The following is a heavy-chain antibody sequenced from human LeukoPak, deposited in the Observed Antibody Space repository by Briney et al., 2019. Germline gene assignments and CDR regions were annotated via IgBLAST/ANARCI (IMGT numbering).Heavy chain of an antibody. V-gene: IGHV4-59*01. Sequence: SETLSLTCAVYGGSFSGYYWSWIRQPPGKGLEWIGYIYYSGSTNYNPSLKSRVTISVDTSKNQFSLKLSSVTAADTAVYYCARTYSSSFYYYYYMDVWGKGTTVTVSS. D-gene: IGHD6-6*01. J-gene: IGHJ6*03. CDR3: ARTYSSSFYYYYYMDV. CDR1: GGSFSGYY. CDR2: IYYSGST.